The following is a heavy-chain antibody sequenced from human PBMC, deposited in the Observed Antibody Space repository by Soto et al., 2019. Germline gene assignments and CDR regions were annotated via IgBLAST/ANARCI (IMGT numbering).Heavy chain of an antibody. J-gene: IGHJ4*02. CDR1: GFTFSSYG. Sequence: QVQLVESGGGVVQPGRSLRLSCPASGFTFSSYGMHWVRQAPGKGLEWVAVISYDGSNKYYADSVKGRFTISRDNSKNTLYLQMNSLRAEDTAVYYCAKGLATYCSGGSCYSGGFDYWGQGTLVTVSS. CDR2: ISYDGSNK. V-gene: IGHV3-30*18. D-gene: IGHD2-15*01. CDR3: AKGLATYCSGGSCYSGGFDY.